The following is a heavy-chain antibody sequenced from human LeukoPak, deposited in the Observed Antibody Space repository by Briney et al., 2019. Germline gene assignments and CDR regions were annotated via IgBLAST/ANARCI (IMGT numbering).Heavy chain of an antibody. CDR2: ITLTGLT. V-gene: IGHV4-4*02. D-gene: IGHD2-8*01. CDR1: GGSISNTNW. J-gene: IGHJ4*02. Sequence: SGTLSLTCGVSGGSISNTNWWSWVRQPPGQGLEWIGAITLTGLTHYNSSLEIRVTVSLGKSKNPPSLNLTSVTAADTAVYYCSRENGAFSPFGYWGQGILVTV. CDR3: SRENGAFSPFGY.